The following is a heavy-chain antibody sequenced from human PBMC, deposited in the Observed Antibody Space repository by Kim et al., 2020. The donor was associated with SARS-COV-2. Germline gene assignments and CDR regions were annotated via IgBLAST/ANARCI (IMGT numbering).Heavy chain of an antibody. J-gene: IGHJ4*02. CDR2: ISGSGGST. V-gene: IGHV3-23*01. D-gene: IGHD3-10*01. CDR1: GFTFSSYA. Sequence: LSLTCAASGFTFSSYAMSWVRQAPGKGLEWVSAISGSGGSTYYADSVKGRFTISRDNSKNTLYLQMNSLRAEDTAVYYCAKDRGFGELSSDYWGQGTLVTVSS. CDR3: AKDRGFGELSSDY.